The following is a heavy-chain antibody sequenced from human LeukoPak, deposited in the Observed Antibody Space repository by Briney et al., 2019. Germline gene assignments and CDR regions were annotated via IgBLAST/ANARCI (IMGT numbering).Heavy chain of an antibody. D-gene: IGHD6-13*01. CDR3: AKERAAAGTDAFDI. Sequence: QPGRSLRLSCAASGFTFDDYAMHWVRQAPGKGLEWVSGISWNSGSIGYADSVKGRFTISRDNAKNSLYLQMNSLRAEDMALYYCAKERAAAGTDAFDIWGQGTMVTVSS. J-gene: IGHJ3*02. CDR1: GFTFDDYA. V-gene: IGHV3-9*03. CDR2: ISWNSGSI.